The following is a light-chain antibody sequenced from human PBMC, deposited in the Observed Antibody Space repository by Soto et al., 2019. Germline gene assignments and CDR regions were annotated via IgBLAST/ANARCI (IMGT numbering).Light chain of an antibody. CDR1: KGVSSY. V-gene: IGKV3-11*01. CDR3: QQRSNWPYT. CDR2: DAS. J-gene: IGKJ2*01. Sequence: EIVLTQSPATLSLSPGERATLSCRASKGVSSYLAWYQQKRGQAPRLLIYDASNRATGIPARFSGSGSGTDFTLTISSLEPEDFAVYYCQQRSNWPYTFGQGTKLEIK.